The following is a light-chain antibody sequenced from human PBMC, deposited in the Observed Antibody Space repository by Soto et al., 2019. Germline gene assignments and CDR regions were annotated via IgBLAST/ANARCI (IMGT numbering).Light chain of an antibody. Sequence: EIVLTQSPATLSLSPGERATLSCRASQSVSSYLAWYQQKPGQAPRLLIYDASTRATGVPATFTGSGSGTGFTLTISSLQSEDFAVYYCLQYHFWPWTFGQGTKVDIK. CDR2: DAS. CDR3: LQYHFWPWT. V-gene: IGKV3-15*01. J-gene: IGKJ1*01. CDR1: QSVSSY.